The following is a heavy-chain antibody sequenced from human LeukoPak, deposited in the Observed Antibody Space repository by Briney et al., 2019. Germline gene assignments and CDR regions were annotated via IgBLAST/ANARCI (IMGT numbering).Heavy chain of an antibody. J-gene: IGHJ4*02. Sequence: VASVKASCKASGYTFTNYAMNWVRQAPGQGLEWMGWIHPSTGNPTYAQGFTGRFVFSLDTSVSTTSLRISSLKAEDTAVYYCARAFQSLGGLSLPDYWGQGTLVTVSS. CDR3: ARAFQSLGGLSLPDY. CDR2: IHPSTGNP. CDR1: GYTFTNYA. V-gene: IGHV7-4-1*02. D-gene: IGHD3-16*02.